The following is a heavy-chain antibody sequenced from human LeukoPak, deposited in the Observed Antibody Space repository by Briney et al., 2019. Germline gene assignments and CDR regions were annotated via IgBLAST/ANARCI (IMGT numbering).Heavy chain of an antibody. CDR2: ISGSGGST. J-gene: IGHJ6*02. D-gene: IGHD3-3*01. CDR3: AKITIFGANPSYGMDV. Sequence: GGSLRLSCAASGFTFSSYAMSWVRQAPGKGLEWVSAISGSGGSTYYADSVKGRFTICRDNSKNTLYLQMNSLRAEDTAVYYCAKITIFGANPSYGMDVWGQGTTVTVSS. CDR1: GFTFSSYA. V-gene: IGHV3-23*01.